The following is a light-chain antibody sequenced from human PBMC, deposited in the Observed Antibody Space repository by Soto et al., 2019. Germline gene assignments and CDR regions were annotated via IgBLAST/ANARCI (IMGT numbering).Light chain of an antibody. J-gene: IGKJ1*01. CDR2: EAS. Sequence: DIQMTQSPSSLSASVGDRVTITCRASQDIRNDLDWFQQKPAKAPERLIYEASNLQSGVPSRFSGSGSGTEFPLTNRSLQAENFATFFCIQTSTYPWPSGQGTKVEI. V-gene: IGKV1-17*01. CDR3: IQTSTYPWP. CDR1: QDIRND.